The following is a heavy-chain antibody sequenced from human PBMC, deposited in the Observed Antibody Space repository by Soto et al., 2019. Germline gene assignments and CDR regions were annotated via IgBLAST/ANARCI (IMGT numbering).Heavy chain of an antibody. J-gene: IGHJ1*01. CDR2: ISGSGGST. CDR3: AKDRSSGWYGSECLQQ. D-gene: IGHD6-19*01. Sequence: GGSRRLSCAASGFTFSSYAMSWVRQAPGKGLEWVSAISGSGGSTYYADSVKGRFTISRDNSKNTLYLQMNSLRAEDTAVYYCAKDRSSGWYGSECLQQWGEGTLVTVTS. V-gene: IGHV3-23*01. CDR1: GFTFSSYA.